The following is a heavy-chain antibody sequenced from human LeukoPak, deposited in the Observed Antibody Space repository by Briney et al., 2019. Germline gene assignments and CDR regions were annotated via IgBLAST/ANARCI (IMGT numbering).Heavy chain of an antibody. D-gene: IGHD3-16*01. J-gene: IGHJ4*02. CDR3: TRGMGDY. CDR2: IKHDGSEE. CDR1: GITFSSLW. Sequence: GGSLRLSCAASGITFSSLWMSWFRQAPGKGLEWVADIKHDGSEEHYVASAKGRFTISRDNAKNSLYLQMNSLRAEDTAVYYCTRGMGDYWGQGTLVTVSS. V-gene: IGHV3-7*04.